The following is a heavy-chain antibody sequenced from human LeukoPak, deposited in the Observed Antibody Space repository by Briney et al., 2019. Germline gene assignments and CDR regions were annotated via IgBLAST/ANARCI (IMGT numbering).Heavy chain of an antibody. CDR3: AREFSWFGDRPGWFDS. V-gene: IGHV3-30*03. J-gene: IGHJ5*01. Sequence: GGSLRLSCAASGFTFSNYAMHWVRQAPGKGLEWVAVISDDGSNKYYGDSVKGRFTISSDNSKNTLYLQMNSLRAEDTAVYYCAREFSWFGDRPGWFDSWGQGTLVTVSS. CDR1: GFTFSNYA. D-gene: IGHD3-10*01. CDR2: ISDDGSNK.